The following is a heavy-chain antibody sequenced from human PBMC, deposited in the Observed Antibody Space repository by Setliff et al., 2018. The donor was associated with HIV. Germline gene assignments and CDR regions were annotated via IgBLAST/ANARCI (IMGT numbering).Heavy chain of an antibody. CDR3: ARGDPPDPSPTEYFQH. CDR2: LYNDGRT. CDR1: GFIVSDNY. J-gene: IGHJ1*01. V-gene: IGHV3-53*05. Sequence: PGGSLRLSCAASGFIVSDNYMTWLRQAPGKGLEWVSILYNDGRTYYADSVKGRFTISRDNSKNTLYLQMGSLRAEDMAVYYCARGDPPDPSPTEYFQHWGQGTLVTVSS.